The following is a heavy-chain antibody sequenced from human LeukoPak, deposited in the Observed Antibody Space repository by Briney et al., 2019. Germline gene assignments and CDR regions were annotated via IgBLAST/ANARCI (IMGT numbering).Heavy chain of an antibody. Sequence: GGSLRLSCAASGFTVSSNYMSWVRQAPGKGLECVSVIYSGGSTYYADSVKGRFTISRDNSKNTLYLQMNSLRAEDTAVYYCARASYYDSSGYFSQGFDYWGQGTLVTVSS. CDR2: IYSGGST. V-gene: IGHV3-53*01. J-gene: IGHJ4*02. CDR3: ARASYYDSSGYFSQGFDY. D-gene: IGHD3-22*01. CDR1: GFTVSSNY.